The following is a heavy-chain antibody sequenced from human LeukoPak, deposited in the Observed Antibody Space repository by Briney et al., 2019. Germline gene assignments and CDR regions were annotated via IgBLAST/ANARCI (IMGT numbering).Heavy chain of an antibody. V-gene: IGHV3-74*01. Sequence: PGGSLRLSCAASGFSFGNYFMHWVRQAPGKGLTWVSRINPDGSTIYYADSVKGRFTISRDNVGSSLYLEMNSLSVEDTALYYCTRGLSGTHNAFDLWGQGTLVTVSS. J-gene: IGHJ3*01. D-gene: IGHD1-26*01. CDR3: TRGLSGTHNAFDL. CDR1: GFSFGNYF. CDR2: INPDGSTI.